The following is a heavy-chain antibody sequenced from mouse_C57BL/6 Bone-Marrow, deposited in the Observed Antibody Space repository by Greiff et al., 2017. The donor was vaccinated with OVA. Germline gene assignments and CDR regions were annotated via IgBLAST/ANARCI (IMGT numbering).Heavy chain of an antibody. V-gene: IGHV14-4*01. CDR1: GFNIKDDY. J-gene: IGHJ3*01. Sequence: DVQLQESGAELVRPGASVKLSCTASGFNIKDDYMHWVKQRPEQGLEWIGWIDPENGDTEYASKFQGKATITADTSSNTAYLQLSSLTSEDTAVYYCTTQSPFAYWGQGTLVTVSA. CDR3: TTQSPFAY. CDR2: IDPENGDT.